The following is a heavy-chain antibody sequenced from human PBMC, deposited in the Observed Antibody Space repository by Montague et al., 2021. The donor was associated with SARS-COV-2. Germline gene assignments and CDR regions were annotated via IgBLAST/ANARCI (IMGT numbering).Heavy chain of an antibody. D-gene: IGHD3-10*01. CDR1: GFTFSSYS. CDR2: ISSSSSYI. Sequence: SLRLSCAASGFTFSSYSMNWVRQAPGKGLEWVSSISSSSSYIYYADSVKGRFTISRDNAKNSLYLQMNSLRAEDTAVYYCGRGIRITMVRGVTIDYWGQGTLVTVSS. V-gene: IGHV3-21*01. CDR3: GRGIRITMVRGVTIDY. J-gene: IGHJ4*02.